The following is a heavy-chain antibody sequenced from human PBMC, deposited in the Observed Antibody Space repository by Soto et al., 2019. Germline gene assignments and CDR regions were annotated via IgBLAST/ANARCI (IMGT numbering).Heavy chain of an antibody. Sequence: SETLSLTCAVYGGSFSGYYWSWIRQPPGKGLEWIGEINHSGSTNYNPSLKSRVTISVDTSKNQFSLKLSSVTAADTAVYYCARILTGYWIIYYFDYWGQGTLVTVSS. D-gene: IGHD3-9*01. CDR3: ARILTGYWIIYYFDY. CDR1: GGSFSGYY. J-gene: IGHJ4*02. CDR2: INHSGST. V-gene: IGHV4-34*01.